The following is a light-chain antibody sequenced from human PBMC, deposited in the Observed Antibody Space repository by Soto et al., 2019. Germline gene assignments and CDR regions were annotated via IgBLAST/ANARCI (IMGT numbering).Light chain of an antibody. CDR3: CSFAGSSTSV. Sequence: QSALTPPCSVSGSPGQSVSISYTDSSSDVGGYEYVSWYQQHPGKVPKLIIYDVSERPAGVPDRFSGSKSGNTASLTISGLQAEDEADYSCCSFAGSSTSVFGGGTKVTVL. CDR2: DVS. J-gene: IGLJ1*01. V-gene: IGLV2-11*01. CDR1: SSDVGGYEY.